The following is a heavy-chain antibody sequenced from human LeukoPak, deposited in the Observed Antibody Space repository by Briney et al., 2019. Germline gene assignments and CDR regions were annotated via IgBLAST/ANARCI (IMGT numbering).Heavy chain of an antibody. D-gene: IGHD3-22*01. Sequence: GGSLRLSWAASGLSFSSYAMSWVRHPPGKGLEWVSAISGSGGSTYYADSVKGRFTISRDNSKNTLYLQMNSLRAEDTAVYYCAKDRNYYDSSGYFPWGQGTLVTVSS. V-gene: IGHV3-23*01. CDR3: AKDRNYYDSSGYFP. CDR2: ISGSGGST. CDR1: GLSFSSYA. J-gene: IGHJ4*02.